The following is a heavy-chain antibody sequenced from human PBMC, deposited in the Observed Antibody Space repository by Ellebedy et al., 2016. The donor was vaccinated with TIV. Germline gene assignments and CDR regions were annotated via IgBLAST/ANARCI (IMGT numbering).Heavy chain of an antibody. V-gene: IGHV3-23*05. D-gene: IGHD1-26*01. J-gene: IGHJ4*02. Sequence: GESLKISXVGSGFSFSRYTMTWVRQTPGKGLEWVAVIFGSGGGPDYADSVKGRFTISRDNSKNTLYLHMNTLRPEDTAVYYCAKVFRTEQLLDYWGQGTLVTVSS. CDR2: IFGSGGGP. CDR1: GFSFSRYT. CDR3: AKVFRTEQLLDY.